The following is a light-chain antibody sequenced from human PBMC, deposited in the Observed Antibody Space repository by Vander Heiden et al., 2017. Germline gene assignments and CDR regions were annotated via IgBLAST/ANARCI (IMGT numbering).Light chain of an antibody. CDR3: QSADSSGTTLVV. CDR2: KDS. Sequence: SSELTQPPSVSVPPRQAARITSSGDALPTQYAYWYQQKPGQAPVLVIYKDSERHSGIPERFSGSSSGTTVTLTISGVQAEDEADYYCQSADSSGTTLVVFGGGTKLTVL. V-gene: IGLV3-25*03. J-gene: IGLJ2*01. CDR1: ALPTQY.